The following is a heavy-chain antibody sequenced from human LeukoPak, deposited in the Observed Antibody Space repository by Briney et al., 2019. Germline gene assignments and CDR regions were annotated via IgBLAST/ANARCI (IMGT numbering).Heavy chain of an antibody. Sequence: SETLSLTCALYGGSFSDHYWSWIRQPPGKGLEWIGEINHSGSTHYNPSLKSRVTISVDTSKNQFSLKLSSVTAADTAVYYCARQLYFDSWGQGTLVSVSS. CDR2: INHSGST. CDR3: ARQLYFDS. V-gene: IGHV4-34*01. D-gene: IGHD1-1*01. CDR1: GGSFSDHY. J-gene: IGHJ4*02.